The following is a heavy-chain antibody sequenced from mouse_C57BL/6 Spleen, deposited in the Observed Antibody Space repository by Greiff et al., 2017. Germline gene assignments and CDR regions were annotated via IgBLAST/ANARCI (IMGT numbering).Heavy chain of an antibody. D-gene: IGHD1-1*01. CDR3: ARGGYYGSRLYYYAMDY. CDR2: IDPSDSYT. Sequence: VQLQQPGAELVMPGASVKLSCKASGYTFTSYWMHWVKQRPGQGLEWIGEIDPSDSYTNYNQKFKGKSTLTVDKSSSTAYMQLSSLTSEDSAVYYCARGGYYGSRLYYYAMDYWGQGTSVTVSS. J-gene: IGHJ4*01. CDR1: GYTFTSYW. V-gene: IGHV1-69*01.